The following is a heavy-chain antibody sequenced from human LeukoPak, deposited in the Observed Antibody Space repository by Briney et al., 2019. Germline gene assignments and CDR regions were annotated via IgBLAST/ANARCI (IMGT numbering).Heavy chain of an antibody. Sequence: GGSLRLSCAASGFTFSSYSMNWVRQAPGKGLEWVSSISSSSSYIYYADSVKGRFTISRDNAKNSPYLQMNSLRAEDTAVYYCARASGYSSSWSRSEFDYWGQGTLVTVSS. V-gene: IGHV3-21*01. CDR2: ISSSSSYI. D-gene: IGHD6-13*01. CDR1: GFTFSSYS. CDR3: ARASGYSSSWSRSEFDY. J-gene: IGHJ4*02.